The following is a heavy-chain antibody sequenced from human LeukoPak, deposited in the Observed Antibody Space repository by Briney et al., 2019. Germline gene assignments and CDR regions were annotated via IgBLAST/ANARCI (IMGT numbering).Heavy chain of an antibody. D-gene: IGHD3-22*01. CDR1: GFTVSSNY. CDR3: AGVYYYDSSGYLGY. Sequence: GGSLRLSCAASGFTVSSNYMSWVRQAPGKGLEWVSVIYSGGSTYYADSVKGRFTISRDNSKNTLYLQMNSLRAEDTAVYYCAGVYYYDSSGYLGYWGQGTLVTVSS. J-gene: IGHJ4*02. V-gene: IGHV3-53*01. CDR2: IYSGGST.